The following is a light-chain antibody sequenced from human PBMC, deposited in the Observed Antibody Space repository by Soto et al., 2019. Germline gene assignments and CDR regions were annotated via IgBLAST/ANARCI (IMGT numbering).Light chain of an antibody. Sequence: QSALTQPASVSGSPGQSITISCTGTSSDVGSYNLVSWYQQHPGKAPKHMIYEGSKRPSGVSNRFSGSKSVNTASLTISGLQAEYEDDYYCCSYAGSSTYVVFVGGTKLTVL. CDR1: SSDVGSYNL. J-gene: IGLJ2*01. CDR3: CSYAGSSTYVV. V-gene: IGLV2-23*01. CDR2: EGS.